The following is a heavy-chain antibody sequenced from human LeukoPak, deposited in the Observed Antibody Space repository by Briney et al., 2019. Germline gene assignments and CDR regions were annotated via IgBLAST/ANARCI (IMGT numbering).Heavy chain of an antibody. D-gene: IGHD5-24*01. J-gene: IGHJ4*02. V-gene: IGHV4-39*07. CDR2: IYYSGST. CDR3: ASTLRLGWLQLFGYFDY. CDR1: GGSISSYY. Sequence: PSETLSLTCTVSGGSISSYYWGWIRQPPGKGLEWIGSIYYSGSTYYNPSLKSRVTISVDTSKNQFSLKLSSVTAADTAVYYCASTLRLGWLQLFGYFDYWGQGTLVTVSS.